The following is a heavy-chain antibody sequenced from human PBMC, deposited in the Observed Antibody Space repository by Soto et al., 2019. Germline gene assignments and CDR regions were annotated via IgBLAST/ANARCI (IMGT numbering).Heavy chain of an antibody. CDR3: ARSLGLAAAGMNFDY. J-gene: IGHJ4*02. V-gene: IGHV1-69*13. CDR1: GGTFSSYA. Sequence: ASVKVSCKASGGTFSSYAISWVRQAPGQGLEWMGGIIPIFGTANYAQKFQGRVTITADESTSTAYMELSSLRSEDTAVYYCARSLGLAAAGMNFDYWGQGTLVTVSP. D-gene: IGHD6-13*01. CDR2: IIPIFGTA.